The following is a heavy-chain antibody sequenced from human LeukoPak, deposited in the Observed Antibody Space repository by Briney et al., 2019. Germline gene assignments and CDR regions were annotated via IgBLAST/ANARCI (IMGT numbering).Heavy chain of an antibody. V-gene: IGHV3-30*18. J-gene: IGHJ2*01. CDR3: AKGTYYYGSTESTGSWYFDL. CDR2: IPYDGSNK. CDR1: GFTFSSYG. Sequence: PGGSLRLSCAASGFTFSSYGMHWVRQAPGKGLEWVAVIPYDGSNKYYADSVKGRFTISRDNSKNTLYLQMNSLRAEDTAVYYCAKGTYYYGSTESTGSWYFDLWGRGTLVTVSS. D-gene: IGHD3-10*01.